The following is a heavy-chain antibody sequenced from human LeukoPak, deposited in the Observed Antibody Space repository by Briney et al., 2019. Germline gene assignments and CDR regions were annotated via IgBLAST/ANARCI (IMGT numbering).Heavy chain of an antibody. J-gene: IGHJ5*02. Sequence: PGGSLRLSCAASGFTFDDYAMHWVRQAPGKGLEWVSGISWNSGSIGYADSVKGRFTISRDNAKNSLYLQMNSLRAEDMALYYCAKDLYPWGQGTLVTVSS. V-gene: IGHV3-9*03. CDR2: ISWNSGSI. CDR1: GFTFDDYA. CDR3: AKDLYP.